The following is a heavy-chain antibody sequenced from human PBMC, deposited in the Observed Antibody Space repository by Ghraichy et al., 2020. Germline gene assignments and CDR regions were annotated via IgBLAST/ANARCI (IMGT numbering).Heavy chain of an antibody. Sequence: GESLNISCAASGFTFSSYAMSWVRQAPGKGLEWVSAISGSGGSTYYADSVKGRFTISRDNSKNTLYLQMNSLRAEDTAVYYCAKKAARKRWELHVDYWGQGTLVTVSS. J-gene: IGHJ4*02. V-gene: IGHV3-23*01. CDR3: AKKAARKRWELHVDY. CDR1: GFTFSSYA. CDR2: ISGSGGST. D-gene: IGHD1-26*01.